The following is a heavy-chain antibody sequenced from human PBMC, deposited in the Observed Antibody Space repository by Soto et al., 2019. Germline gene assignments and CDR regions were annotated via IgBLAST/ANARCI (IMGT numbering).Heavy chain of an antibody. Sequence: PGGSLRLSCAASGFTFSDYYMAWIRQAPGRGLEWISFISGNGRSTRYADSVKGRFTISRDNSKNTLYLEMNSLRPEDTAVYYCAKDQRGFNSPADYWGQGTLVTVSS. CDR2: ISGNGRST. D-gene: IGHD5-18*01. V-gene: IGHV3-11*05. J-gene: IGHJ4*02. CDR3: AKDQRGFNSPADY. CDR1: GFTFSDYY.